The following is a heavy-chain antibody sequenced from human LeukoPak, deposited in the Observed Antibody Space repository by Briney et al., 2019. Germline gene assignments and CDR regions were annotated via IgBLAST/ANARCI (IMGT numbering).Heavy chain of an antibody. CDR1: GVSISNYY. D-gene: IGHD2-21*02. CDR3: ARGAERLTATPFDY. J-gene: IGHJ4*02. Sequence: SETLSLTCTASGVSISNYYWSWIRQPPGKGLEWIGYIYYSGRTNYNPSLKSRVTISMDTSKNHFSLTLSSVTAADTALYYCARGAERLTATPFDYWGQGTLVTVSS. CDR2: IYYSGRT. V-gene: IGHV4-59*01.